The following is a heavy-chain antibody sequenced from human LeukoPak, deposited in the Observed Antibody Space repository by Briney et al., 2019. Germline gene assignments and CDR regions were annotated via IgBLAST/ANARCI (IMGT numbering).Heavy chain of an antibody. CDR1: GYSTSSGYY. Sequence: PSETLSLTCTVSGYSTSSGYYWGWIRQPPGKGLEWIGSIYHSGSTYYNPSLKSRVTISVDTSKNQFSLKLSSVTAADTAVYYCARVDIVATNDAFDIWGQGTMVTVSS. CDR2: IYHSGST. J-gene: IGHJ3*02. D-gene: IGHD5-12*01. CDR3: ARVDIVATNDAFDI. V-gene: IGHV4-38-2*02.